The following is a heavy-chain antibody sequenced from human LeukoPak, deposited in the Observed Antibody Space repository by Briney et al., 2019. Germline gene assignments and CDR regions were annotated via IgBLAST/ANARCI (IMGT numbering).Heavy chain of an antibody. CDR3: ARVLGFYGDDYFDS. CDR1: GYTFTSYG. CDR2: ISAYNGNT. D-gene: IGHD4-17*01. V-gene: IGHV1-18*01. J-gene: IGHJ4*02. Sequence: ASVKVSCKASGYTFTSYGISWVRQAPGQGLEWMGWISAYNGNTNYAQKLQGRVTMTTDTSTSTAYMELRSLRSDDTAVYYCARVLGFYGDDYFDSWGQGTLVTVSS.